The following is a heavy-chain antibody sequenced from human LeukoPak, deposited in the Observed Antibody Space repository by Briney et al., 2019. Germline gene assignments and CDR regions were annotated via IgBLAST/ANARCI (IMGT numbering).Heavy chain of an antibody. J-gene: IGHJ5*02. CDR2: ISAYNGNT. CDR3: ARDGFRGVMGVSGNWFDP. V-gene: IGHV1-18*01. Sequence: ASVKVSCKASGYTFTSYGISWVRQAPGQGLEWMGWISAYNGNTNYAQKLQGRVTMTTDTSTSTAYMELRSLRSDDTAVYYCARDGFRGVMGVSGNWFDPWGQGTLVTVSS. CDR1: GYTFTSYG. D-gene: IGHD3-10*01.